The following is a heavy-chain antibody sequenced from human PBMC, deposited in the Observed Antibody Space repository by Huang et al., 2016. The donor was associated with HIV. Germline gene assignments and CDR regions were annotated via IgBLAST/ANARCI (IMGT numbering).Heavy chain of an antibody. D-gene: IGHD3-10*01. CDR3: ARGVRGVPYFDY. Sequence: QVQLQESGPGLVKPSETLSLTCPVSGGSISSPDWGWIRQPPGKGLEWIGLIHYSGSTNYNPSLKSRVTISVDTAKNQFSLKLSSVTAADTAVYYCARGVRGVPYFDYWGQGTLVTVSS. CDR2: IHYSGST. V-gene: IGHV4-59*11. J-gene: IGHJ4*02. CDR1: GGSISSPD.